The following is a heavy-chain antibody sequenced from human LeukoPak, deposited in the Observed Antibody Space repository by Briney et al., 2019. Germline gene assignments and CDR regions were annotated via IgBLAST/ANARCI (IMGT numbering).Heavy chain of an antibody. V-gene: IGHV1-69*01. Sequence: SVKVSCKASGGTFSSYAISWVRQAPGQGLEWMGGIIPIFGTANYAQKFQGRVTITADESTSTAYMELSSLRSEDTAVCYCARAIPSPLYYFDYWGQGTLVTVSS. CDR3: ARAIPSPLYYFDY. D-gene: IGHD2/OR15-2a*01. CDR1: GGTFSSYA. J-gene: IGHJ4*02. CDR2: IIPIFGTA.